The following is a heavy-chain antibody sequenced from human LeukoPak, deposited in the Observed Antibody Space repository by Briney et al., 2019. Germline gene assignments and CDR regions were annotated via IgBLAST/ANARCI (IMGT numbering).Heavy chain of an antibody. Sequence: GGSLRLSCAASGFTFSSYAMSWVRQAPGKGLEWVSAISGSGGSTYYADSVKGRFTISRDNSKNTLYLQLNSLRPEDTAVYYCARSYYYGSGSYWSHFDYWGQGTLVTVSS. CDR2: ISGSGGST. J-gene: IGHJ4*02. D-gene: IGHD3-10*01. CDR1: GFTFSSYA. CDR3: ARSYYYGSGSYWSHFDY. V-gene: IGHV3-23*01.